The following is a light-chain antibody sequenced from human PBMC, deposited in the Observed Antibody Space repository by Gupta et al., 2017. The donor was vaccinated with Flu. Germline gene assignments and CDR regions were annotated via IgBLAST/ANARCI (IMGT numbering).Light chain of an antibody. V-gene: IGKV1-39*01. CDR3: QQSDSTLMYS. J-gene: IGKJ2*03. CDR2: AAS. CDR1: QSISSY. Sequence: DIQMTQSPSSLSASVGDRVTITCRASQSISSYLNWYQQKPGKAPKLLIYAASSLQSGVPSRFSGSGSGTDFTLTISSRQHEDFATYYCQQSDSTLMYSFGQGTKLEIK.